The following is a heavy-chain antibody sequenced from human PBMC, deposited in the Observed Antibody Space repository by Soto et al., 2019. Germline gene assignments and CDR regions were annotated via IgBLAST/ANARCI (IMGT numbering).Heavy chain of an antibody. J-gene: IGHJ6*02. V-gene: IGHV3-7*01. CDR1: GFTFSSYW. CDR2: IKQDGSEK. CDR3: ARDSPYMGLRYYYYYGMDV. Sequence: GGSLRLSCAASGFTFSSYWMSWVRQAPGKGLEWVANIKQDGSEKYYVDSVKGRFTISRDNAKNSLYLQMNSLRAEDTAVYYCARDSPYMGLRYYYYYGMDVWGQGTTVTVPS. D-gene: IGHD3-16*01.